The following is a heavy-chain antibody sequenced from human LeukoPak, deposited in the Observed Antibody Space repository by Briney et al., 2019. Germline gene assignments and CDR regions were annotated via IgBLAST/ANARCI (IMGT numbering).Heavy chain of an antibody. V-gene: IGHV1-18*01. CDR3: ARDKDTAMVYDY. CDR2: ISAYNGNT. CDR1: GYTFTSYG. Sequence: ASVKVSCKASGYTFTSYGISWVRQAPGQGLEWMGWISAYNGNTNYAQKLQGRVTMTTDTSTSTAYMEPRSLRSDDTAVYYCARDKDTAMVYDYWGQGTLVTVSS. J-gene: IGHJ4*02. D-gene: IGHD5-18*01.